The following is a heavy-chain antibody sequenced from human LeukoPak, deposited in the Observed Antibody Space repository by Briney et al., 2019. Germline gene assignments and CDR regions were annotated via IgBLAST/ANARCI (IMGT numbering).Heavy chain of an antibody. D-gene: IGHD5-18*01. Sequence: GGSLRLSCAAPGFTFSSYSMNWVRQAPGKGLEWVSYISSSSSAIYYADSVKGRFTISRDNAKNSLYLQMNSLRAEDTAVYYCARPGGYSYGLLLHALDYWGQGTLVTVSS. CDR2: ISSSSSAI. CDR3: ARPGGYSYGLLLHALDY. J-gene: IGHJ4*02. CDR1: GFTFSSYS. V-gene: IGHV3-48*01.